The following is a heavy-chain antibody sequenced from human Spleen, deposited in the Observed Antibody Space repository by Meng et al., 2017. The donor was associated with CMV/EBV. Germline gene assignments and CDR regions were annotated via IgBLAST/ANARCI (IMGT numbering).Heavy chain of an antibody. V-gene: IGHV3-30*03. Sequence: SCAASGFTFSSYSMNWVRQAPGKGLEWVAVISYDGTSKYYADSVKGRFTISRDNSKNTLYLQMNSLRAEDTAVYFCARNLMVRGLFITVDHYYGMDVWGQGTTVTVSS. D-gene: IGHD3-10*01. CDR3: ARNLMVRGLFITVDHYYGMDV. CDR1: GFTFSSYS. CDR2: ISYDGTSK. J-gene: IGHJ6*02.